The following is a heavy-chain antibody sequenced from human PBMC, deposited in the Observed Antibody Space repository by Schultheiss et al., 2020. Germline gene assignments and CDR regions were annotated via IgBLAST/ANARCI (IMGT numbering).Heavy chain of an antibody. J-gene: IGHJ4*02. Sequence: GGSLRLSCAASGFILSGTAIHWVRQASGKGLEWVGRIRSKANSYATAYAASVKGRFTISRDDSKSMAYLQMNSLKTDDSAVYYCTRHWWDGGFHSIGDYWGQGTLVTVSS. CDR3: TRHWWDGGFHSIGDY. CDR1: GFILSGTA. D-gene: IGHD2-15*01. CDR2: IRSKANSYAT. V-gene: IGHV3-73*01.